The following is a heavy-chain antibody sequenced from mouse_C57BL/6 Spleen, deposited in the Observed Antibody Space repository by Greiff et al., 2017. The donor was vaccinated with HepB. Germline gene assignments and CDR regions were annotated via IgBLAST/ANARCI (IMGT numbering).Heavy chain of an antibody. Sequence: QVQLQQSGAELVKPGASVKISCKASGYAFSSYWMNWVKQRPGKGLEWIGQIYPGDGDTNYNGKFKGKATLTAAKSSSTAYMQLSSLTSEDSAVYFCARPYGSSIYYYAMDYWGQGTSVTVSS. CDR2: IYPGDGDT. CDR3: ARPYGSSIYYYAMDY. CDR1: GYAFSSYW. D-gene: IGHD1-1*01. V-gene: IGHV1-80*01. J-gene: IGHJ4*01.